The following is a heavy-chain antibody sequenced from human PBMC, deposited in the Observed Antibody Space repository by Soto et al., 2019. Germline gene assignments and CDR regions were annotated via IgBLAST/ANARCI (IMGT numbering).Heavy chain of an antibody. CDR1: GGSISSYY. V-gene: IGHV4-59*01. J-gene: IGHJ6*04. Sequence: SETLSLTCTVSGGSISSYYWSWIRQPPGKGLEWIGYIYYSGSTNYNPSLKSRVTISVDTSKNQFSLKLSSVTAADTAVYYCARILVAATPYYYCGMDVWDKGTTVTVSS. CDR2: IYYSGST. D-gene: IGHD2-15*01. CDR3: ARILVAATPYYYCGMDV.